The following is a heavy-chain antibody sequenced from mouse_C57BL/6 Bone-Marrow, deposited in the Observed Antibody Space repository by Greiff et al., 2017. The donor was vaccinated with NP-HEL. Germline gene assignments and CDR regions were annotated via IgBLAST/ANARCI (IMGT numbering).Heavy chain of an antibody. J-gene: IGHJ2*01. D-gene: IGHD1-1*01. CDR1: GYSITSGYY. V-gene: IGHV3-6*01. CDR3: ARSTVVDPFDY. Sequence: EVKLQESGPGLVKPSQSLSLTCSVTGYSITSGYYWNWIRQFPGNKLEWMGYISYDGSNNYNPSLKNRISITRDTSKNQFFLKLNSVTTEDTATYYCARSTVVDPFDYWGQGTTLTVSS. CDR2: ISYDGSN.